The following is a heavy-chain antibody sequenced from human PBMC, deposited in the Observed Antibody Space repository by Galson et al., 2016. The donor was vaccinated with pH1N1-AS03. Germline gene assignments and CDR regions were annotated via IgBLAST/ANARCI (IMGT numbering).Heavy chain of an antibody. J-gene: IGHJ4*02. Sequence: SVKVSCKASGYTFTTYGISWVRQAPGQGLEWMGWISAYYGDTHFAHKFQERVTLTRDTSTATAYMELRNLRSDDTAVYYCVRESEISGVVFFNYWGQGTLVTGSS. V-gene: IGHV1-18*01. D-gene: IGHD3-3*01. CDR2: ISAYYGDT. CDR1: GYTFTTYG. CDR3: VRESEISGVVFFNY.